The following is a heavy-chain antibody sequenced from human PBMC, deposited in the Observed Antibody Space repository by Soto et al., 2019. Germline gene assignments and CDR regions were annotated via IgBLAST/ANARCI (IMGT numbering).Heavy chain of an antibody. CDR2: IGTGDRT. D-gene: IGHD2-21*01. CDR3: AKDGPPTEIGPQGYFDL. Sequence: PGGSLRLSCAASGFTFSSYALTWVRQAPGKGLEWVSAIGTGDRTYYAHSVRGRFTISRDNSKNTVYLQMSSLRAEDTAVYYCAKDGPPTEIGPQGYFDLWGRGTLVTVSS. CDR1: GFTFSSYA. V-gene: IGHV3-23*01. J-gene: IGHJ2*01.